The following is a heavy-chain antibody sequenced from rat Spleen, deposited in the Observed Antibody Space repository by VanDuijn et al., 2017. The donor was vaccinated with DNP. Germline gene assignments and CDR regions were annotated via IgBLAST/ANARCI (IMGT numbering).Heavy chain of an antibody. CDR2: IIYDGSST. CDR3: ARHGYSSFFDY. CDR1: GFTFSDYA. V-gene: IGHV5-17*01. J-gene: IGHJ2*01. D-gene: IGHD1-2*01. Sequence: EVQLVESGGGLVQPGRSLKLSCAASGFTFSDYAMAWVRQAPKKGLEWVATIIYDGSSTYYRDSVKGRFTISRDNAKSTLYLQMDSLRSEDTATYYCARHGYSSFFDYWGQGVMVTVSS.